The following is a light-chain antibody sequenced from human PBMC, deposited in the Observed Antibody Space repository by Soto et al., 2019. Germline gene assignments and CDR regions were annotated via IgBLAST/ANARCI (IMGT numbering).Light chain of an antibody. V-gene: IGKV2-28*01. J-gene: IGKJ5*01. Sequence: DIVMTQSPLSLPVTPGEPASISCRSSQSLLHSNGYNYFDWYLQKPGQSPQLLIYLGSNRASGVPDRFSGSGSGTDFTLSISRVEAEDVGVYYCMQALQTPLTFGQGTRLEIK. CDR3: MQALQTPLT. CDR1: QSLLHSNGYNY. CDR2: LGS.